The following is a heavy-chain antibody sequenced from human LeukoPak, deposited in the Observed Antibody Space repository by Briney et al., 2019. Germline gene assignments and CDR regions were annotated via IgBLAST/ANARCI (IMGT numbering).Heavy chain of an antibody. J-gene: IGHJ4*02. CDR2: INSDGSST. D-gene: IGHD1-1*01. CDR3: ARWRRQGPPTTYYFDH. CDR1: GFTSSSYW. V-gene: IGHV3-74*01. Sequence: GGSLRLSCAVSGFTSSSYWMHWVRQAPGKGLVWVSRINSDGSSTSYADSVKGRFTISRDNAKNTLYLQMNSLRAEDTAVYYCARWRRQGPPTTYYFDHWGQGTLVTVSS.